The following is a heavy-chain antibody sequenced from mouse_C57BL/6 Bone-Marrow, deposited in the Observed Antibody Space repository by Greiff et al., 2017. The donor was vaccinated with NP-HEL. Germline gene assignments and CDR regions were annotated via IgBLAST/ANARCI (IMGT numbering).Heavy chain of an antibody. V-gene: IGHV3-6*01. CDR3: AREITTVVSYWYFDV. CDR1: GYSITSGYY. CDR2: ISYDGSN. J-gene: IGHJ1*03. Sequence: VQLKESGPGLVKPSQSLSLTCSVTGYSITSGYYWNWIRQFPGNKLEWMGYISYDGSNNYNPSLKNRISITRDTSKNQFFLKLNSVTTEDTATYYCAREITTVVSYWYFDVWGTGTTVTVSS. D-gene: IGHD1-1*01.